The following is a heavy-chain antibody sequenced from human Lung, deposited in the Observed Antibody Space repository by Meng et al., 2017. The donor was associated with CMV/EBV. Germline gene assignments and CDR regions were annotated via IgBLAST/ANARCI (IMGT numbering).Heavy chain of an antibody. CDR1: GGTFSSYA. CDR2: IVAILGRV. J-gene: IGHJ6*02. D-gene: IGHD2-21*01. Sequence: SXXVSCKASGGTFSSYAFSWVRQAPGQGLEWMGGIVAILGRVNYAQKFQGRVTITTDESTSTAYMELSSLESEDTAVYYCAREVGEWPNFYGMDVWGQGTMVTVSS. V-gene: IGHV1-69*05. CDR3: AREVGEWPNFYGMDV.